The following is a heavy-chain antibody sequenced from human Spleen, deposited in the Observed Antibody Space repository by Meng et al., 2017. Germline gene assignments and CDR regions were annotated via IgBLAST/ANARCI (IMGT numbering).Heavy chain of an antibody. Sequence: QGQLQQWGDGLLKPSEALFRTCAGFGGAFSGYYWGWIRQAPGKGLEWIGEINHSGSTNYNPSLKRRVTISVDTSKNQFSLKLSSVTAADTAVYYCARVITMVRGRFDYWGQGTLVTVSS. CDR3: ARVITMVRGRFDY. CDR2: INHSGST. J-gene: IGHJ4*02. V-gene: IGHV4-34*01. CDR1: GGAFSGYY. D-gene: IGHD3-10*01.